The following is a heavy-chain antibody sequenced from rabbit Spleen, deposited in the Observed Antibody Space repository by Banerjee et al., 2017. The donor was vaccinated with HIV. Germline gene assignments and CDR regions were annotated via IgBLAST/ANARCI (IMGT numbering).Heavy chain of an antibody. Sequence: QSLEESGGDLVKPGASLTLTCKASGFDFSSSYYMCWVRQAPGKGLEWIACINAVTGKAVYASWAKGRFTFSKTSSTTVTLQLTSLTAADTATYFCARDDGSYDYIDGYFRLWGPGTLVTVS. V-gene: IGHV1S40*01. CDR1: GFDFSSSYY. CDR2: INAVTGKA. D-gene: IGHD6-1*01. CDR3: ARDDGSYDYIDGYFRL. J-gene: IGHJ4*01.